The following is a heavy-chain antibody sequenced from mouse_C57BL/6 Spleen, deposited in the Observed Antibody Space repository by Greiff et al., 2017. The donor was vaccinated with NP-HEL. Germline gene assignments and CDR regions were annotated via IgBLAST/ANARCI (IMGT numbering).Heavy chain of an antibody. D-gene: IGHD2-10*01. Sequence: DVKLVESGGGLVQPGGSLKLSCAASGFTFSDYYMYWVRQTPEKRLEWVAYISNGGGSTYYPDTVKGRFTISRDNAKNTLYLQMSRLKSEDTAMYYCARQAYYGNYFDYWGQGTTLTVSS. CDR3: ARQAYYGNYFDY. V-gene: IGHV5-12*01. J-gene: IGHJ2*01. CDR1: GFTFSDYY. CDR2: ISNGGGST.